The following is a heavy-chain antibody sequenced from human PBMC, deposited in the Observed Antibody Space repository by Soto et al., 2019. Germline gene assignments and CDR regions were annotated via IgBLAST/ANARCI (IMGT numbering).Heavy chain of an antibody. Sequence: SETLSLTCAVYGGSFSGYYWSWIRQPPGKGLEWIGEINHSGSTNYNPSLKSRVTISVDTSKNQFSLKLSSVTAADTAVYYRAREGSSSWPYNWFDPWGQGTLVTVSS. CDR1: GGSFSGYY. CDR3: AREGSSSWPYNWFDP. CDR2: INHSGST. V-gene: IGHV4-34*01. D-gene: IGHD6-13*01. J-gene: IGHJ5*02.